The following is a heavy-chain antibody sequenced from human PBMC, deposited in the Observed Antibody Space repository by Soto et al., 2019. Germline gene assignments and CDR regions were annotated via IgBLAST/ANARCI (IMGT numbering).Heavy chain of an antibody. CDR2: FSGSGGRT. D-gene: IGHD3-10*01. J-gene: IGHJ5*02. CDR1: GFTFSSYA. Sequence: PGGSLRLSCAASGFTFSSYAMSWVRQAPGKGLEWVSTFSGSGGRTYYADAVKGRFTISRDNSKNTLYLQMNSLRVEDTAVYYYAKLLWFGELSPSDHWGQGTLVTVSS. CDR3: AKLLWFGELSPSDH. V-gene: IGHV3-23*01.